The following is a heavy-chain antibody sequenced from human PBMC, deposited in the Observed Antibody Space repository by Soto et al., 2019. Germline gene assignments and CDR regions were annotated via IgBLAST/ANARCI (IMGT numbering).Heavy chain of an antibody. CDR3: ARGGGVGVAGSAAFDM. CDR1: GYPVTAYY. J-gene: IGHJ3*02. V-gene: IGHV1-2*02. CDR2: INPATGAA. D-gene: IGHD3-3*01. Sequence: QLHLVHSGAVVKKPGASVTVSCSASGYPVTAYYMHWVRQAPGRGLEWMGGINPATGAAKYTQTFQGRVTRTRDTSTSTVFMEPSGLTSEDTAVFYWARGGGVGVAGSAAFDMWGQGTLVTVSS.